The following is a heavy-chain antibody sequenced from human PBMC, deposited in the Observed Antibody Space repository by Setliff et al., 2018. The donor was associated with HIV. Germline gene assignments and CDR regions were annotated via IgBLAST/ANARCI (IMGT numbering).Heavy chain of an antibody. Sequence: GASLKISCKGSGYSFTSYWIAWVRQMPGKGLEWMGIIYPGDSDTRYSPSFQGQVTISADKSISTAYLQWSSLKASDTAIYYCARHLSGNFWSDFDAFDIWGQGTMVTVSS. CDR1: GYSFTSYW. CDR3: ARHLSGNFWSDFDAFDI. V-gene: IGHV5-51*01. CDR2: IYPGDSDT. D-gene: IGHD3-3*01. J-gene: IGHJ3*02.